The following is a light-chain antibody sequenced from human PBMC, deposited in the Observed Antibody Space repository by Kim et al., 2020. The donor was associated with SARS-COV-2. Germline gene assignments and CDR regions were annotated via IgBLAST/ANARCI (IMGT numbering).Light chain of an antibody. V-gene: IGKV4-1*01. Sequence: RATLNCKSSQTVLYNSNNKNYLAWYQQKPGQAPKLLIYWASIRKSGVSDRFSGSGSETDFTLTISSLQAEDVAVYYCQQYYSTPPSFGQGTKLEI. CDR3: QQYYSTPPS. J-gene: IGKJ2*03. CDR2: WAS. CDR1: QTVLYNSNNKNY.